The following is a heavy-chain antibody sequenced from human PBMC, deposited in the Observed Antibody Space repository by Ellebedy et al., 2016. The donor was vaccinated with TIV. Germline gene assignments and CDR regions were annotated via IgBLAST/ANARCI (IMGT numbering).Heavy chain of an antibody. CDR1: GGSISSYY. CDR2: IYSDGST. CDR3: ARDRGWSRQDGMDV. Sequence: MPSETLSLTCTVPGGSISSYYWSWIRQPPGKGLEWIGYIYSDGSTDYKPSLKSRVTISLATSKKHFSLKLSSVTPADTAVYNCARDRGWSRQDGMDVWGQGTTVIVSS. J-gene: IGHJ6*02. V-gene: IGHV4-59*01. D-gene: IGHD3-3*01.